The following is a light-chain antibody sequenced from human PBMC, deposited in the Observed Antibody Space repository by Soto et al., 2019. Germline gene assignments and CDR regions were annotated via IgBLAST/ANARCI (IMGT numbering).Light chain of an antibody. CDR2: DTN. CDR1: SSNIGLND. J-gene: IGLJ2*01. V-gene: IGLV1-44*01. CDR3: AAWDDSLNGPV. Sequence: QSVLTQPPSASGTPGQTVTISCSGSSSNIGLNDVHWYRQLSGTAPQILIYDTNQQATGVPDRFSGSRSGTSASLAIHGLQSEHEADYHCAAWDDSLNGPVFGGGTKLTVL.